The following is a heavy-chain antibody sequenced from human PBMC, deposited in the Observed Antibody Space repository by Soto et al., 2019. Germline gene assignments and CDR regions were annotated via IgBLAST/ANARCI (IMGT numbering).Heavy chain of an antibody. Sequence: GGTLRLSCAASGFILGNFRMNWVRQATGKGLEWVSYISGSTEWDSYISGSSSTIYYTDSVKGRFTISRDNAKNSLYLQMNSLRAEDTAVYYCARGVRNNYGYLPDHWGQGT. CDR1: GFILGNFR. CDR2: ISGSTEWDSYISGSSSTI. CDR3: ARGVRNNYGYLPDH. J-gene: IGHJ4*02. D-gene: IGHD5-18*01. V-gene: IGHV3-48*01.